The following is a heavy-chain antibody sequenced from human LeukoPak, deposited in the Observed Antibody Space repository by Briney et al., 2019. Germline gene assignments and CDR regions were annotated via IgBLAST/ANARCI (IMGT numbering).Heavy chain of an antibody. Sequence: ASVKVSCKTSGYTFTSYGFSWVRQAPGQGLGWMGWISAYNGNTNYAQELQGRVTMTTDTSTSTAYMELRSLRSNDTAVYYCARFRAGVGEPYGDYWGQGTLVTVSS. CDR2: ISAYNGNT. CDR3: ARFRAGVGEPYGDY. V-gene: IGHV1-18*01. J-gene: IGHJ4*02. CDR1: GYTFTSYG. D-gene: IGHD3-10*01.